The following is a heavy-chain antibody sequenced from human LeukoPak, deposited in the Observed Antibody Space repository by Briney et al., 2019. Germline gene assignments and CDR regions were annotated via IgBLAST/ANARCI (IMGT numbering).Heavy chain of an antibody. CDR3: ARDSGYSGYDHIRGDY. D-gene: IGHD5-12*01. J-gene: IGHJ4*02. CDR1: GYTFTNYY. V-gene: IGHV1-46*01. Sequence: ASVKVSCKASGYTFTNYYMHWVRQAPGQGLEWMGIIGPSGGTTSYAQKFQDRVTMTRDMSTSTVYMELSSLRSEDTAVYYCARDSGYSGYDHIRGDYWGQGTLVTVSS. CDR2: IGPSGGTT.